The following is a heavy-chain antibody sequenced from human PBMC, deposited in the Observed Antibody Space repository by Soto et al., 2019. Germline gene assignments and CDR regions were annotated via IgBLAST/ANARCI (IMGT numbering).Heavy chain of an antibody. CDR1: GGTFSSYA. CDR3: ATSYSSCWWDFDY. Sequence: QVQLVQSGAEVKKPGSSVKVSCKASGGTFSSYAISWVRQAPGQGLEWMGGIIPIFGTANYAQQFQGRVTITADESTITAYMELSRLRSEDTAVYYCATSYSSCWWDFDYWGQGTLVTVSS. D-gene: IGHD6-19*01. J-gene: IGHJ4*02. CDR2: IIPIFGTA. V-gene: IGHV1-69*01.